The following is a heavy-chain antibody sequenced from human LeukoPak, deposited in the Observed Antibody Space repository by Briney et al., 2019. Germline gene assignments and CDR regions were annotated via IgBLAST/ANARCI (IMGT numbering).Heavy chain of an antibody. J-gene: IGHJ4*02. CDR2: INPSGGST. V-gene: IGHV1-46*01. CDR3: ARDFDSFRNQGYFDY. D-gene: IGHD3-16*02. Sequence: ASVKVSCKASGYTFTSYYMHWVRQAPGQGLEWMGIINPSGGSTSYAQKFQGRVTMTRDTSTSTVYMELSSLGSEDTAVYYCARDFDSFRNQGYFDYWGQGTLVTVSS. CDR1: GYTFTSYY.